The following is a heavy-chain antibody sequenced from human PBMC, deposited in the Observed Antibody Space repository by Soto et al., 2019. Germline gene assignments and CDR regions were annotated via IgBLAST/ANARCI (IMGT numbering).Heavy chain of an antibody. CDR2: IRVNNGDT. J-gene: IGHJ4*02. V-gene: IGHV1-18*01. Sequence: ASVKVSCKASGYTFTNSGFSWVRQAPGQGLEWVGWIRVNNGDTHYAQKLQGRVTMTTDTSTSTAFMELRSLRSDDTAVYYCARGQGAYWGQGTLVTVSS. D-gene: IGHD1-26*01. CDR1: GYTFTNSG. CDR3: ARGQGAY.